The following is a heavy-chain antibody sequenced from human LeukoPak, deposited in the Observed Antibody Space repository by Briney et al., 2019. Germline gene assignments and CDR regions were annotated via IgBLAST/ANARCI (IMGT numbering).Heavy chain of an antibody. J-gene: IGHJ4*02. V-gene: IGHV1-2*02. Sequence: ASVKVSCKASGYTFTGYYMHWVRQAPGQGLEWMRWINPNSGGTNYAQKFQGRVTMTRDTSISTAYMELSRLRSDDTAVYYCARGSVTMVRGVIRVLDYWGQGTLVTVSS. CDR3: ARGSVTMVRGVIRVLDY. CDR1: GYTFTGYY. CDR2: INPNSGGT. D-gene: IGHD3-10*01.